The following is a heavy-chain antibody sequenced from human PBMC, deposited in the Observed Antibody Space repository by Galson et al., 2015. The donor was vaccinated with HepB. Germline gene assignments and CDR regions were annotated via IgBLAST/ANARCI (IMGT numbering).Heavy chain of an antibody. V-gene: IGHV1-18*04. J-gene: IGHJ4*02. CDR1: GYTFSNYA. D-gene: IGHD3-10*01. Sequence: SVKVSCKASGYTFSNYAISWLRQAPGQGLEWMGWFSDYNGTSEYAQKFQGRVTMTADTSTDTAYMELRSLTSDDTAVYYCARDTKQRKWLWELLYARWLHFDYWGQGTLVIVSS. CDR3: ARDTKQRKWLWELLYARWLHFDY. CDR2: FSDYNGTS.